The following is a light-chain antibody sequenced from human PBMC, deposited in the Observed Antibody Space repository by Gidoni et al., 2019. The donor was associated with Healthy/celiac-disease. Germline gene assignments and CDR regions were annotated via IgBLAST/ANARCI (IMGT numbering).Light chain of an antibody. CDR2: KDS. CDR1: ALLKQY. CDR3: QSADSSGTYQV. J-gene: IGLJ2*01. Sequence: SYELTQPPSVAVPPGQTARTTCSGDALLKQYAYWYQQKPGQAPVLVIYKDSERPSGIPERFSGSSSGTTVTLTISGVQAEDEADYYCQSADSSGTYQVFGGGTKLTVL. V-gene: IGLV3-25*03.